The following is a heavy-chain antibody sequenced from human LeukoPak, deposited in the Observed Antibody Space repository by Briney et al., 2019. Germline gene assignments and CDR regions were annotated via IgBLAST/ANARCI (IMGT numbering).Heavy chain of an antibody. J-gene: IGHJ4*02. V-gene: IGHV3-66*02. D-gene: IGHD3-3*01. CDR1: GFTVSSNY. CDR2: IYSGGST. CDR3: AREYYDFWSGYR. Sequence: GGSLRLSCAASGFTVSSNYMSWVRQAPGKGLEWVSVIYSGGSTYYADSVKGRFTNSRDNSKNTLYLQMNSLRAEDTAVYYCAREYYDFWSGYRWGQGTLVTVSS.